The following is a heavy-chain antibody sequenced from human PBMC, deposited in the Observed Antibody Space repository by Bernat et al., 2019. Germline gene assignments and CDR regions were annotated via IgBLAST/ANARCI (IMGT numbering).Heavy chain of an antibody. CDR1: GGSISSYY. CDR3: ARDRAYYYDSSGYPYYYFDL. D-gene: IGHD3-22*01. V-gene: IGHV4-59*01. Sequence: QVQLQESGPGLVKPSETLSLTCTVSGGSISSYYWSWIRQPPGKGLEWVGYIYYSGSTNYNPSLKSRVTISVVTSKNQFSLKLSSVTAADTAVYYCARDRAYYYDSSGYPYYYFDLWGRGTLVTVSS. J-gene: IGHJ2*01. CDR2: IYYSGST.